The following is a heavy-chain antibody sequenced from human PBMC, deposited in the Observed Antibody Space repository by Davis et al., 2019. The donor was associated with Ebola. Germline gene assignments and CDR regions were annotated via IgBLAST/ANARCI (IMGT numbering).Heavy chain of an antibody. Sequence: PGGSLRLSCTDSVITFSSYAMTWVRQAPGKGLEWVSAISGSGGSTYYADSVKGRFTISRDNSKKTLYLQMNSLRAEDTAVYYCARARDTAKRYYFDYWGQGTLVTVSS. CDR2: ISGSGGST. J-gene: IGHJ4*02. CDR1: VITFSSYA. D-gene: IGHD5-18*01. CDR3: ARARDTAKRYYFDY. V-gene: IGHV3-23*01.